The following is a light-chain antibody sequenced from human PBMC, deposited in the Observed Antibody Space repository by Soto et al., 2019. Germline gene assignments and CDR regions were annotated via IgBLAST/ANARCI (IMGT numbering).Light chain of an antibody. V-gene: IGLV1-40*01. CDR1: TSNIGAGYD. Sequence: QLVLTQPPSVSGAPGQTVTISCTGSTSNIGAGYDVHWYQQLPGTAPRLLISSHNNRPSGVPDRFFGSKSGTSASLTIIGLQAEDEADYYCQSYDSTLSARYVFGTGTKVTVL. CDR2: SHN. J-gene: IGLJ1*01. CDR3: QSYDSTLSARYV.